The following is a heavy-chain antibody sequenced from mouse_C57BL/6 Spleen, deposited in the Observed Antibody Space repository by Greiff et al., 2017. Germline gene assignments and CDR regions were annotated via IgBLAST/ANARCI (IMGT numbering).Heavy chain of an antibody. D-gene: IGHD1-1*01. Sequence: EVMLVESEAGLVQPGSSMKFSCTASGFTFSDYYMAWVRQVPEKGLEWIANINPDGSSTYYLDSLKSRFIISRDNAKNILYMQMSSLKAEDTATYYCARESTVVDAMDYWGQGTSVTVSS. CDR3: ARESTVVDAMDY. V-gene: IGHV5-16*01. J-gene: IGHJ4*01. CDR1: GFTFSDYY. CDR2: INPDGSST.